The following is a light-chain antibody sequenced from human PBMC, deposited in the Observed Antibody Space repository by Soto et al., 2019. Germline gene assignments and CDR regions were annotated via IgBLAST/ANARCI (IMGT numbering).Light chain of an antibody. J-gene: IGLJ2*01. CDR2: GNS. Sequence: QLVLTQPPSVSGAPGQRVTISCTGSSSNIGAGYDVHWYQQLPGTAPKLLIYGNSNRPSGVPDRFSGSKSGTSASLAITGLQAEDEADYYCQSYDSSLLHVVFGGGTQLTVL. CDR1: SSNIGAGYD. CDR3: QSYDSSLLHVV. V-gene: IGLV1-40*01.